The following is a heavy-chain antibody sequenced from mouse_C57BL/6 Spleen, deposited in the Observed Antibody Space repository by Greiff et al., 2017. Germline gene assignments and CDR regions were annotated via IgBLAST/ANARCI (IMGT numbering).Heavy chain of an antibody. CDR2: INPNNGGT. D-gene: IGHD1-1*01. J-gene: IGHJ3*01. CDR3: AREPYGSSYVGFAY. Sequence: VQLQQPGAELVKPGASVKISCKASGYTFTDYYMNWVKQSHGKSLEWIGDINPNNGGTSYNQKFKGKATLTVDKSSSTAYMELRSLTSEDSAVYYCAREPYGSSYVGFAYWGQGTLVTVSA. CDR1: GYTFTDYY. V-gene: IGHV1-26*01.